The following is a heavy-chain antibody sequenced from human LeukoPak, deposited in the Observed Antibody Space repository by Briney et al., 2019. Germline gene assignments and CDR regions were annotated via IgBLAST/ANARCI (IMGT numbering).Heavy chain of an antibody. CDR3: ARDFYGTTQFDP. CDR1: GGSISSSSYY. J-gene: IGHJ5*02. CDR2: IYYSGST. V-gene: IGHV4-39*07. D-gene: IGHD1-14*01. Sequence: SETLSLTCTVSGGSISSSSYYWGWIRQPPGKGLEWIGSIYYSGSTYYNPSLKSRVTISVDTSKNQFSLKLSSVTAADTAVYYCARDFYGTTQFDPWGQGTLVTVSS.